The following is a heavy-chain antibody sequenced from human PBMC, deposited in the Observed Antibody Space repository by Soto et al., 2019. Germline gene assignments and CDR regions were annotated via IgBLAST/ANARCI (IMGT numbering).Heavy chain of an antibody. Sequence: QVQLVQSGAEVKKPGASVKVSCKASGYTFSNYAMHWVRQAPGQRLEWMGWINAGNGNTKYSQKFQGRVTITRDTSASTAYMELSSLRSEDTAVYYCARNAAGTYHFDYWGQGTLVTVSS. CDR2: INAGNGNT. CDR1: GYTFSNYA. J-gene: IGHJ4*02. D-gene: IGHD1-1*01. CDR3: ARNAAGTYHFDY. V-gene: IGHV1-3*01.